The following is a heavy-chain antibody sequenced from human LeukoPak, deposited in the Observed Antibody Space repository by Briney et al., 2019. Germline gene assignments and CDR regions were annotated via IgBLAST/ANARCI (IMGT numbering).Heavy chain of an antibody. J-gene: IGHJ4*02. Sequence: SETLSLTCSVSGYSISSGYYGGWIRQPPGKGLEWIGSIYHSGSTYYNPSLKSRVTISVDTSKNQFSLKLSSVTAADTAVYYCARGVHTAQFDCWGQGTLVTVSS. CDR1: GYSISSGYY. V-gene: IGHV4-38-2*02. CDR2: IYHSGST. D-gene: IGHD5-18*01. CDR3: ARGVHTAQFDC.